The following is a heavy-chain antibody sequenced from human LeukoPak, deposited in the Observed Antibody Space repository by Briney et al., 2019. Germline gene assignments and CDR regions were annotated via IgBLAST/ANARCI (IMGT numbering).Heavy chain of an antibody. CDR1: GGSFSGYY. Sequence: SETLSLTCAVYGGSFSGYYWTWIRQPAGKGLEWIGHIYTSGSSNYSPSLKSRVTMSVDTSKNQLSLKLSSVTAADTAVYYCATGRSWFDPWGQGTLVTVSP. CDR3: ATGRSWFDP. J-gene: IGHJ5*02. CDR2: IYTSGSS. V-gene: IGHV4-59*10.